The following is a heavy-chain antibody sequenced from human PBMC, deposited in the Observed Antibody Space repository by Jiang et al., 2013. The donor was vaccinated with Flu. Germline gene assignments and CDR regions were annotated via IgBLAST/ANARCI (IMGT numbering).Heavy chain of an antibody. V-gene: IGHV3-30-3*01. CDR1: GFAFSTYP. CDR3: ARESGGSGYYPDY. Sequence: SCAASGFAFSTYPMHWVRQAPGKGLEWMALTSYDGSIQYYADSMKGRFTISRDNSKKMVYLQMNSLRPEDTAVYYCARESGGSGYYPDYWGQGTLVTVSS. CDR2: TSYDGSIQ. D-gene: IGHD3-3*01. J-gene: IGHJ4*02.